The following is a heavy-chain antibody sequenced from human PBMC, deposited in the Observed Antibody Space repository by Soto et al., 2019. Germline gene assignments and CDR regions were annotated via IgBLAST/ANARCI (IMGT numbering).Heavy chain of an antibody. J-gene: IGHJ6*02. Sequence: HPXGSLRLSCAASGFTFSSYSMNWVRQAPGKGLEWISYISSRSSTIYYADSVKGRFTISRDNAKNSLYLQMNSLRDEDTAVYYCARDHFGDTYMGTAYYYYYGMDVWGQGNTVTVSS. V-gene: IGHV3-48*02. D-gene: IGHD5-18*01. CDR3: ARDHFGDTYMGTAYYYYYGMDV. CDR2: ISSRSSTI. CDR1: GFTFSSYS.